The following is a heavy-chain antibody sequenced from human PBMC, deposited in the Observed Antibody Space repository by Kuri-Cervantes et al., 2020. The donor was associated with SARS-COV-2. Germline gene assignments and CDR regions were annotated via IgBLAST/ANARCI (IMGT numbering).Heavy chain of an antibody. CDR3: ARVNTAMVTIDY. Sequence: SCTVSGGSISSGSYYWSWIRQPAGKGLEWIGRIYTSGSTNYNPSLKSRVTMSVDTSKNQFSLKLSSVTAADTAVYYCARVNTAMVTIDYWGRGTLVTVSS. J-gene: IGHJ4*02. CDR2: IYTSGST. CDR1: GGSISSGSYY. V-gene: IGHV4-61*02. D-gene: IGHD5-18*01.